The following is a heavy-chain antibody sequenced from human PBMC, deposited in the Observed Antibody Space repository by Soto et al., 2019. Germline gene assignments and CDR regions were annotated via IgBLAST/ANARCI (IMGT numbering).Heavy chain of an antibody. CDR1: GGTFSSYA. V-gene: IGHV1-69*01. Sequence: QVQLVQSGAEVKKPGSSVKVSCKASGGTFSSYAISWVRQAPGQGLEWMGGIIPIFGTANYAQKFQGRVTITADESTSTAYMDLSSLRSEDTAVYYCARGKYYDSSGYYSDDAFDIWGQGTMVSVSS. D-gene: IGHD3-22*01. J-gene: IGHJ3*02. CDR3: ARGKYYDSSGYYSDDAFDI. CDR2: IIPIFGTA.